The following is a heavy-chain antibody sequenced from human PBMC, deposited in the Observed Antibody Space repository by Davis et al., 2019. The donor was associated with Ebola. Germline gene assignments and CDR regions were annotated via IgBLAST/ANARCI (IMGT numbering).Heavy chain of an antibody. J-gene: IGHJ3*01. D-gene: IGHD3-22*01. V-gene: IGHV3-7*01. CDR1: GFMFSGYS. CDR3: VRTPRIGDL. CDR2: IDVDGRET. Sequence: GESLKISCAASGFMFSGYSMNWVRQAPGRGLEWLAYIDVDGRETDYVDSVKGRFTISRDNAKNSVYLQMNSLRAEDTAVYYCVRTPRIGDLWGQGTMVTVSS.